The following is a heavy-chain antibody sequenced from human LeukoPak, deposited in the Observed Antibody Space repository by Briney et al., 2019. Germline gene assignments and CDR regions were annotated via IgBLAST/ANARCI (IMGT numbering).Heavy chain of an antibody. V-gene: IGHV3-7*01. CDR2: IKQDGSEK. CDR3: TREAAAGIDY. J-gene: IGHJ4*02. CDR1: GFTFSTYW. Sequence: GGSLRLSXAASGFTFSTYWMSWVRQAPGKGLEWVANIKQDGSEKYYLDPVKGRFTISRDNAKNSLYLQMNSLRAEDTAVYFCTREAAAGIDYWGQGTLVTVSS. D-gene: IGHD6-13*01.